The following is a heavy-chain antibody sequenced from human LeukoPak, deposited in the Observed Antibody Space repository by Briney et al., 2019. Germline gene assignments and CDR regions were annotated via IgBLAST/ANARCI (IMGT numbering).Heavy chain of an antibody. CDR3: ARVYGDYREDAFDI. CDR1: GFTFSSYW. D-gene: IGHD4-17*01. V-gene: IGHV3-7*01. CDR2: INQDGSEK. Sequence: GGSPRLPCAASGFTFSSYWMSWVRQAPGKGLEWVANINQDGSEKYYVDSVKGRFTISRDNAKNSLYLQMNSLRAEDTAVYYCARVYGDYREDAFDIWGQGTMVTVSS. J-gene: IGHJ3*02.